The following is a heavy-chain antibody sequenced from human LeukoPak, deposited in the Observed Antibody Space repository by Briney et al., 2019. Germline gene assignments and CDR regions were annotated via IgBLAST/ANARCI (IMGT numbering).Heavy chain of an antibody. Sequence: ASVKVSCKVSGYTLTELSMHWVRQAPGKGLEWMGGFDPEDGETIYAQKFQGRVTMTEDTSTDTAYMELSRLRSDDTAVYYCARVTVALGSGSYYDYWGQGTLVTVSS. CDR2: FDPEDGET. CDR1: GYTLTELS. V-gene: IGHV1-24*01. CDR3: ARVTVALGSGSYYDY. D-gene: IGHD3-10*01. J-gene: IGHJ4*02.